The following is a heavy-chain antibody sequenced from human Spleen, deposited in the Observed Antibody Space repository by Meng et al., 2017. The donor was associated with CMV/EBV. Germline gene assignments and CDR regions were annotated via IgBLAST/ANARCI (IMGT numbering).Heavy chain of an antibody. Sequence: GESLKISCAPSGFSFSSYTWHWVRQAPGKGLEWVASISSSRSYINYADSVKRRFTISRDNAKNSLYLQMSSLRAEDTAVYYCARERLYQPLWGDALDIWGQGTMVTVSS. CDR1: GFSFSSYT. V-gene: IGHV3-21*01. CDR3: ARERLYQPLWGDALDI. CDR2: ISSSRSYI. D-gene: IGHD2-2*01. J-gene: IGHJ3*02.